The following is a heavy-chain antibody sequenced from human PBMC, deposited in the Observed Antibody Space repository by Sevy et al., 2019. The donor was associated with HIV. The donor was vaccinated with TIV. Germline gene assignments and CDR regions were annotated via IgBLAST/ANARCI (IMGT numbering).Heavy chain of an antibody. CDR2: IRSKAYNFAT. CDR3: TGGAPYPMDV. CDR1: GFAFSGST. V-gene: IGHV3-73*01. J-gene: IGHJ6*02. Sequence: GGSLRLSCAASGFAFSGSTVHWVRQASGKGLEWVGRIRSKAYNFATTYAASLKGRFTISRDDSKNTAYLQLNSLKTEDTAVYYCTGGAPYPMDVWGQGTTVTVSS. D-gene: IGHD3-10*01.